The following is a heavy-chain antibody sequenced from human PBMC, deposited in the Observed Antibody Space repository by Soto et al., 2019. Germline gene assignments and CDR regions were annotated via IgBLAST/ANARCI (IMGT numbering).Heavy chain of an antibody. CDR2: ISYDGSNK. CDR3: ARDSHRTALDY. Sequence: PGGSLRLSCAASGFTFSSYAMHWVRQAPGKGLEWVAVISYDGSNKYYADSVKGRFTISRDNSKNTLYLQMNSLRAEDTAVYYCARDSHRTALDYWGQGTLVTVSS. CDR1: GFTFSSYA. V-gene: IGHV3-30-3*01. J-gene: IGHJ4*02.